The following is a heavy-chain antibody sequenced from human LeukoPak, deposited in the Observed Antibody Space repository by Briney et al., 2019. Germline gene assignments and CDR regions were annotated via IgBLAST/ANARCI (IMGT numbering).Heavy chain of an antibody. CDR1: GGSISSGGYY. CDR2: IYYSGST. Sequence: SQTLSLTCTVSGGSISSGGYYWSWIRQHPGKGLEWIGYIYYSGSTYYNPSLKSRVTISVDTSKNQFFLKLSSVTAADTAVYYCARVFYYGSGSYVDYWGQGTLVTVSS. D-gene: IGHD3-10*01. J-gene: IGHJ4*02. CDR3: ARVFYYGSGSYVDY. V-gene: IGHV4-31*03.